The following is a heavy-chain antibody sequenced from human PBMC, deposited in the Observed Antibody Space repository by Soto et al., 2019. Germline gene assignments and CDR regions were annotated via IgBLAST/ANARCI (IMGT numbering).Heavy chain of an antibody. D-gene: IGHD3-3*01. CDR2: IYHSGST. CDR3: ARDVDFGEGKT. J-gene: IGHJ5*02. V-gene: IGHV4-4*02. CDR1: GGSISSSNW. Sequence: SETLSLTCAVSGGSISSSNWWSWVRQPPGKGLEWIGEIYHSGSTNYNPSLKSRVTISVDTSKNQFSLKLRSATAADTAVYYCARDVDFGEGKTWGQGTLVTVSS.